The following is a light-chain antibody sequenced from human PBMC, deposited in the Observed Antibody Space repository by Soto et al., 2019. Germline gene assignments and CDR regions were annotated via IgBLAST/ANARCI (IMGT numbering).Light chain of an antibody. V-gene: IGLV2-8*01. CDR1: KNDIGVYDF. J-gene: IGLJ1*01. CDR2: EVV. Sequence: LTQPPSASGSPGQSVTISCTGTKNDIGVYDFVSWYQHHPGKAPRLIIYEVVQRPSGVPDRFSGSKSGNTASLTVSGLQAADEADYFCKSYAGSNTYVFGSGTKVTGL. CDR3: KSYAGSNTYV.